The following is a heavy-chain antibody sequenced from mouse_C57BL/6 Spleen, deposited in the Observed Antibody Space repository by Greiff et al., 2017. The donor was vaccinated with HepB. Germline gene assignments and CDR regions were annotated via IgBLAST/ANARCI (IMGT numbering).Heavy chain of an antibody. CDR3: ARGGNHIYFDY. Sequence: QVQLQQSGAELVKPGASVKISCKASGYAFSSYWMNWVKQRPGKGLEWIGQIYPGDGDTNYNGKFKGKATLTADKSSSTAYMQLSSLTSEDSAVYFCARGGNHIYFDYWGQGTTLTVSS. V-gene: IGHV1-80*01. D-gene: IGHD2-1*01. CDR1: GYAFSSYW. CDR2: IYPGDGDT. J-gene: IGHJ2*01.